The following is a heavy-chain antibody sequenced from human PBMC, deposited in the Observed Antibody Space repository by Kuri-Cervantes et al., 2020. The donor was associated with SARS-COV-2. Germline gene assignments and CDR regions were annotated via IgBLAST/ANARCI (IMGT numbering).Heavy chain of an antibody. CDR3: GRLGATKGSHYYGVDV. CDR2: IHYSGST. Sequence: GSLRLSCSVSGGSISRYYWSWMRQPPGKGLEWIGNIHYSGSTNYNNSLDSRVTISVDTSKNQLSLRLSSVTAADTAVYYCGRLGATKGSHYYGVDVWAQGTTATFPS. D-gene: IGHD1-26*01. V-gene: IGHV4-59*01. J-gene: IGHJ6*02. CDR1: GGSISRYY.